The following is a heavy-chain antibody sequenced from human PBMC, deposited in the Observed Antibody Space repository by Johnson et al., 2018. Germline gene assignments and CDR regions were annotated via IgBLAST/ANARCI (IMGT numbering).Heavy chain of an antibody. CDR2: LSGSGGCT. Sequence: VQLVESGGGLEQPGGSLRLSCEVSGFTFSKYGMSWVRQAPGKGLAWVSRLSGSGGCTYYADSVKGRFTISRAISGNTLYLQMNSLRVEDTAVYYCARVLPTSSGWYQDYWGQGTLVTVSS. V-gene: IGHV3-23*04. J-gene: IGHJ4*02. D-gene: IGHD6-19*01. CDR1: GFTFSKYG. CDR3: ARVLPTSSGWYQDY.